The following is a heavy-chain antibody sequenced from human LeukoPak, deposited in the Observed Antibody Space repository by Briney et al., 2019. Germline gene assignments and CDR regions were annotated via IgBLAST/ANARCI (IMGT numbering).Heavy chain of an antibody. CDR1: GYTFTSYG. D-gene: IGHD3-3*01. Sequence: AAVKVSCKASGYTFTSYGINWVRQAPGQGPEWMGWISAYNGNTNYAQKFQGRVNMTIDTSTSTAYIELRSVRSDDMAMYYCARDNDWNGQTTWFDPWGQGTLVT. V-gene: IGHV1-18*03. J-gene: IGHJ5*02. CDR2: ISAYNGNT. CDR3: ARDNDWNGQTTWFDP.